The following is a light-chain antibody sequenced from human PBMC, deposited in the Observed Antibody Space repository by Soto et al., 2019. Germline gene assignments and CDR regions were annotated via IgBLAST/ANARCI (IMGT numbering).Light chain of an antibody. CDR3: SSYSSSGTLV. CDR2: DVR. Sequence: QSALTQPASVSGSPGQSITISYTGTSSDVGGHNFVSWYQQHPGRAPKLMIYDVRNRPSGVSNRFSGSKSANTASLTISGLQAEDEADYYCSSYSSSGTLVFGGGTQLTVL. CDR1: SSDVGGHNF. V-gene: IGLV2-14*01. J-gene: IGLJ2*01.